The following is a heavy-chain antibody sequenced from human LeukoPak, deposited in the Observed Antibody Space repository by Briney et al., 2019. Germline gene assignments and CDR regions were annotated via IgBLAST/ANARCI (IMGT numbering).Heavy chain of an antibody. J-gene: IGHJ4*02. D-gene: IGHD3-3*01. CDR3: ARRGRITIFGVVTMGPEVEY. CDR1: GGSFSGYY. Sequence: SETLSLTCAVYGGSFSGYYWSWIRQPPGKGLEWIGEINHSGSTTYNPSLKSRVTISIDTSKSQLSLKVRSVTAADTAVYYCARRGRITIFGVVTMGPEVEYWGQGTLVTVSS. CDR2: INHSGST. V-gene: IGHV4-34*01.